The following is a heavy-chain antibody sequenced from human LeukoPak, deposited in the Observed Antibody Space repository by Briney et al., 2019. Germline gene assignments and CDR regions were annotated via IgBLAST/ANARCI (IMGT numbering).Heavy chain of an antibody. CDR3: VRGGYWTFDS. J-gene: IGHJ5*01. CDR2: IHDSGRT. V-gene: IGHV4-34*01. D-gene: IGHD3-22*01. Sequence: SETLSLTCAVYGGSFRNYWWTWIRQPPGKGLEWIGEIHDSGRTNYNPSLKSRVTMSVDTSKNQFSLKLSSVIAADTAVYFCVRGGYWTFDSWGQGILVTVSS. CDR1: GGSFRNYW.